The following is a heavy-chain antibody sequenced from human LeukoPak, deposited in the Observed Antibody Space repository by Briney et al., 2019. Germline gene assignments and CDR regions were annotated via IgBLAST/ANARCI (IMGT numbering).Heavy chain of an antibody. D-gene: IGHD1-26*01. CDR2: IYYSGST. V-gene: IGHV4-59*01. CDR1: GGSISSYY. CDR3: ARVPRSGSYYGWFDP. J-gene: IGHJ5*02. Sequence: SETLSLTCAVSGGSISSYYWNWIRQPPGKGLEWIGYIYYSGSTNYNPSLKSRVTISVDTSKNQLSLRLSSMTAADTAVYYCARVPRSGSYYGWFDPWGQGTLVTVSS.